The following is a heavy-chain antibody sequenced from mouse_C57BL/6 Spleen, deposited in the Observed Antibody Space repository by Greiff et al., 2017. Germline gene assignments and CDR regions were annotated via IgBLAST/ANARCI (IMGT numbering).Heavy chain of an antibody. CDR2: IDPSDSYT. J-gene: IGHJ3*01. CDR3: ARSRYYGSSPWFAY. D-gene: IGHD1-1*01. Sequence: QVQLQQPGAELVMPGASVKLSCKASGYTFTSYWMHWVKQRPGQGLEWIGEIDPSDSYTNYNQKFKGKSTLTVDKSSSTAYMQLSSLTSEDSAVYYGARSRYYGSSPWFAYWGQGTLVTVSA. V-gene: IGHV1-69*01. CDR1: GYTFTSYW.